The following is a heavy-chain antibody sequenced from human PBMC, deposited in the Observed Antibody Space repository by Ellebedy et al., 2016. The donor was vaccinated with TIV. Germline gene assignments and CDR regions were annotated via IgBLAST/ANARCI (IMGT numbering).Heavy chain of an antibody. CDR3: VRDFGSSSASPGDS. CDR2: IKEDGSEK. CDR1: GFTFSDYW. D-gene: IGHD6-13*01. V-gene: IGHV3-7*03. Sequence: PGGSLRLSCEASGFTFSDYWMSWVRQAPGKGLEWVANIKEDGSEKYYVDSVKGRFTISRANAKNSAYLQMNSLRDEDTAVYYCVRDFGSSSASPGDSWGQGTLVTVSS. J-gene: IGHJ4*02.